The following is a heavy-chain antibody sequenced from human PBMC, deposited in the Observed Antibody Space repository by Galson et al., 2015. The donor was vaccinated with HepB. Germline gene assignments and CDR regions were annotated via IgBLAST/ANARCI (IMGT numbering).Heavy chain of an antibody. CDR3: TKGSQSSGWYASDY. J-gene: IGHJ4*02. D-gene: IGHD6-19*01. CDR1: GFTFDDHT. CDR2: ISWDAVST. Sequence: LRLSCAASGFTFDDHTMQWVRQVPGKGLEWVSLISWDAVSTYYADSVKGRFTISRDNNKNSLYPQMNSLRTEDTAFYYCTKGSQSSGWYASDYWGQGTLVIVSS. V-gene: IGHV3-43*01.